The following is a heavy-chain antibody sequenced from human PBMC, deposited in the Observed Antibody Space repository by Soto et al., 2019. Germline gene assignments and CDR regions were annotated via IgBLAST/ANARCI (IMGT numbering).Heavy chain of an antibody. CDR3: ATVQAAMVKGHFDY. V-gene: IGHV1-24*01. CDR1: GYTLTELS. J-gene: IGHJ4*02. Sequence: ASVKVSCKVSGYTLTELSMHWVRQAPGKGLEWMGGFDPEDGETIYAQKFQGRVTMTEDTSTDTAYMELSSLRSEDTAVYYCATVQAAMVKGHFDYWGQGTLVTVSS. D-gene: IGHD5-18*01. CDR2: FDPEDGET.